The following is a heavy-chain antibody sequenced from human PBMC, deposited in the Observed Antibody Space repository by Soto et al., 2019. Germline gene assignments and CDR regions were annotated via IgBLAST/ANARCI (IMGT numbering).Heavy chain of an antibody. CDR1: GGTFSSYA. CDR2: IIPIFGTA. V-gene: IGHV1-69*06. CDR3: ARDRRGYSSNTGFDAFDI. D-gene: IGHD6-13*01. Sequence: SVKVSCKASGGTFSSYAISWVRQAPGQGLEWMGGIIPIFGTANYAQKFQGRVTITADKSTSTAYMELSSLRSEDTAVYYCARDRRGYSSNTGFDAFDIWGQGTMVTVSS. J-gene: IGHJ3*02.